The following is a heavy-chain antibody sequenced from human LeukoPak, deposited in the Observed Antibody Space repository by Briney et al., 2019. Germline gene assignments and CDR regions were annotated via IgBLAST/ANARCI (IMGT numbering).Heavy chain of an antibody. CDR2: IYYSGST. D-gene: IGHD4-17*01. CDR1: GGSVSSGSYY. V-gene: IGHV4-61*01. J-gene: IGHJ4*02. Sequence: SETLSLTCTVSGGSVSSGSYYWSWIRQPPGKGLEWIGYIYYSGSTTYNPSLKSRVTISVDTSKNKFSLKLSSVTAADTAVYYCARVPISTTARGYFDYWGQGTLVTVSS. CDR3: ARVPISTTARGYFDY.